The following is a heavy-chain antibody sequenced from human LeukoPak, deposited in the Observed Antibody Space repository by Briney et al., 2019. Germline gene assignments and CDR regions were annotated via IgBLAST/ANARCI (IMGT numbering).Heavy chain of an antibody. Sequence: SETLSLTCAVYGGSFSGYYCSWIRQPPGKGLEWIGEINHSGSTNYNPSLKSRVTISVDTSKNQFSLKLSSVTAADTAVYYCARGRRAYYYGSGSFLDYFQHWSQGTLVTVSS. CDR3: ARGRRAYYYGSGSFLDYFQH. CDR2: INHSGST. D-gene: IGHD3-10*01. V-gene: IGHV4-34*01. CDR1: GGSFSGYY. J-gene: IGHJ1*01.